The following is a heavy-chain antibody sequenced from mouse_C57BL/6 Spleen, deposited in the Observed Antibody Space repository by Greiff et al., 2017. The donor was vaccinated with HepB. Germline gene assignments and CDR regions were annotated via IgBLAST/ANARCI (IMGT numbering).Heavy chain of an antibody. D-gene: IGHD5-1-1*01. Sequence: QVQLQQSGPELVKPGASVKISCKASGYAFSSSWMNWVKQRPGKGLEWIGRIYPGDGDTNYNGKFKGKATLTADKSSSTAYMQLSSLTSEDSAVYFCARLRGYPLDYWGQGTTLTVSS. V-gene: IGHV1-82*01. CDR3: ARLRGYPLDY. CDR2: IYPGDGDT. J-gene: IGHJ2*01. CDR1: GYAFSSSW.